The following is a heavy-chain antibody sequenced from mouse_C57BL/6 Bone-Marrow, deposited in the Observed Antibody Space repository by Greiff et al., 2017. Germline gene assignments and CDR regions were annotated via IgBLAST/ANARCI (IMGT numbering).Heavy chain of an antibody. CDR3: TRGLPLNYAMDY. V-gene: IGHV5-9-1*02. CDR2: ISSGGDYI. J-gene: IGHJ4*01. Sequence: EVQLVESGEGLVKPGGSLKLSCAASGFTFSSYAMSWARQTPEKRLEWVAYISSGGDYIYYADTVKGRFTISRDNARNTLDLQMSSLKSEDTAMDYCTRGLPLNYAMDYWGQGTSVTVSS. CDR1: GFTFSSYA. D-gene: IGHD3-1*01.